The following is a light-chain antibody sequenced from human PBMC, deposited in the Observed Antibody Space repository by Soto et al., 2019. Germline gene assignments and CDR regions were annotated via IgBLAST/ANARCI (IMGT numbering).Light chain of an antibody. CDR1: QSISSN. J-gene: IGKJ1*01. CDR2: GAS. V-gene: IGKV3-15*01. CDR3: QQYNNWPQT. Sequence: EIVMTQSPATLSVSPGETATLSCRASQSISSNLAWYQQKPGQAPRLLIYGASTRATGIPARFSGSRSGTEFTLTISSLQSEDFAVYYCQQYNNWPQTFGQGTKVEIK.